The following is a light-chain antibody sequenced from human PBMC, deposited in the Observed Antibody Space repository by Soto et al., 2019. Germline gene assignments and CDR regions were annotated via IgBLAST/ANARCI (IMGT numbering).Light chain of an antibody. J-gene: IGLJ1*01. CDR3: QSYDSSLSSGV. CDR1: SSNIGAGYD. V-gene: IGLV1-40*01. CDR2: GNS. Sequence: QAVVTQPPSVSGAPGQRVTISCTGSSSNIGAGYDVHWYQQLPGTAPKLLIYGNSNRPSGVPDRFSGSKSGTSVSLAITGLRAEDEADYYCQSYDSSLSSGVFGTGTKLTVL.